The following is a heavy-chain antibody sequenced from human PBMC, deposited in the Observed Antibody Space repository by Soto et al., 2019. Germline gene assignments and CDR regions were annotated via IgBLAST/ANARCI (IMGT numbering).Heavy chain of an antibody. CDR2: LYWDDDE. CDR3: AHRPRGFTYFFDY. CDR1: GFSLSTRGVG. Sequence: QITLNESGPTLVKPTQTLTLTCTFSGFSLSTRGVGVGWIRQPPGKALEWLALLYWDDDERYSPSLISRLSITKATSKNQVFLTMTNVDPVDTATYYCAHRPRGFTYFFDYWGQGTLVTVSS. V-gene: IGHV2-5*02. J-gene: IGHJ4*02.